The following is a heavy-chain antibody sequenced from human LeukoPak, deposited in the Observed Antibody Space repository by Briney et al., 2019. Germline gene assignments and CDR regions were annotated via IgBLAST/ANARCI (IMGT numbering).Heavy chain of an antibody. CDR2: INSNNGGA. V-gene: IGHV1-2*02. CDR1: GYTFTNYY. CDR3: VTTTVVYHLKV. D-gene: IGHD4-17*01. J-gene: IGHJ6*04. Sequence: ASVKVSCKASGYTFTNYYVHWVRQAPGQGLEWMGWINSNNGGAIYPQQFQGRVSMTRDTSISTAYSELRRLRSDDTAVYYCVTTTVVYHLKVWGRGTTVTVSS.